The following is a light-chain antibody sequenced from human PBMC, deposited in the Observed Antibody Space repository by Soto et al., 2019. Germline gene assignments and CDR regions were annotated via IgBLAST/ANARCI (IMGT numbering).Light chain of an antibody. V-gene: IGKV1-17*03. CDR1: QAISHY. Sequence: DIHMTQSPSAISASVGDRFTVTCRASQAISHYLAWFHQRPGKVPKRLIYGASTLQSGVPSRFSGSGSGTEFTLTISSLQPDDFATYYCQQYNSYSLTFGGGTKVDI. CDR3: QQYNSYSLT. J-gene: IGKJ4*01. CDR2: GAS.